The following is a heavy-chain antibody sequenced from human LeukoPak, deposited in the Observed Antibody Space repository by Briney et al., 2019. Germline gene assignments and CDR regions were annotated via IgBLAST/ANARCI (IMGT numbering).Heavy chain of an antibody. CDR1: AFTLSSYW. CDR3: ARSSIAARWY. Sequence: GGSLRLSCTASAFTLSSYWMPWVPQAPGKGRVWVSLIINDGTNTNYADSVKGRFTISRDNAKNSLYLQMNSLRAEDTAVYYCARSSIAARWYWGQGTLVTVSS. J-gene: IGHJ4*02. V-gene: IGHV3-74*01. CDR2: IINDGTNT. D-gene: IGHD6-6*01.